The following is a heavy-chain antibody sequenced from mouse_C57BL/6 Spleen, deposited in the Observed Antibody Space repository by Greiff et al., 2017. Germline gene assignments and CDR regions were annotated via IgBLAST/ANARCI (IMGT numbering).Heavy chain of an antibody. CDR3: TTIGYYGRDWYFDV. Sequence: VQLQQSGAELVRPGASVKLSCTASGFNIKDYYMHWVKQRPEQGLEWIGRIEPEDGDTEYDPKFQGKATMTADTSSNTAYLQLSSLTSEDTAVYYCTTIGYYGRDWYFDVWGTGTTVTVSS. D-gene: IGHD1-1*01. V-gene: IGHV14-1*01. CDR1: GFNIKDYY. CDR2: IEPEDGDT. J-gene: IGHJ1*03.